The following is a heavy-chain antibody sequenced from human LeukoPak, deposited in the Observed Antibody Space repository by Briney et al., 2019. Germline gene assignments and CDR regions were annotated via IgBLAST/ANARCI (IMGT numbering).Heavy chain of an antibody. V-gene: IGHV3-7*03. CDR3: AKMRGYSLRPWGWFVP. CDR2: IKDDGSKK. Sequence: GGSLRLSCAASGFTFSSYCMSWVRQAPGKGLEWVANIKDDGSKKYYADSVKGRFTISRDNSKNTLYLQMNSLRAEDTALYYCAKMRGYSLRPWGWFVPCGQGTRITVSS. J-gene: IGHJ5*02. CDR1: GFTFSSYC. D-gene: IGHD5-24*01.